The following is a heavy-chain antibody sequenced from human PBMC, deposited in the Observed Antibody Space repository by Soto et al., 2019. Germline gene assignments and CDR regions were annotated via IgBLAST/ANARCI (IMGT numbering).Heavy chain of an antibody. CDR1: GGAERSSNW. Sequence: PSETLALGGVVCGGAERSSNWWSWVSQPPANGLEWIGEIYHSASTNYNPSLKSPVTISVDKSKNQLCVKLSSVTDADTAVYYGARDGTETWEPTEECGTDGWGQG. D-gene: IGHD1-26*01. CDR2: IYHSAST. CDR3: ARDGTETWEPTEECGTDG. J-gene: IGHJ6*02. V-gene: IGHV4-4*02.